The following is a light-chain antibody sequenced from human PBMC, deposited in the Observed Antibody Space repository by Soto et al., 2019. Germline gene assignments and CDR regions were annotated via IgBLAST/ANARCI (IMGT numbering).Light chain of an antibody. Sequence: DIQMTQSPSSLSASVGDEVTITCRASQSISNYLNWYQQKPGKAPNLLIYAAYTLQSGVPSRFSGSGSGTDFTLTSSSLQPEDFATYYCQQTYNPPRTFGQGTKVDIK. CDR1: QSISNY. CDR3: QQTYNPPRT. J-gene: IGKJ1*01. CDR2: AAY. V-gene: IGKV1-39*01.